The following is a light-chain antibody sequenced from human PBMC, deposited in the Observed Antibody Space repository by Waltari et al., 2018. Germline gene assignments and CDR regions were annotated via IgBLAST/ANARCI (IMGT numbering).Light chain of an antibody. V-gene: IGKV3-15*01. Sequence: EIVMTQSPATLSVSLGERASLSCRASQSVSSSLAWYQQKLGQAPRLLIYAASTRATGIPARFSGSGSGTEFTLTISSLQSEDFAVYYCQQYSHWPKIFGQGTKLEIK. CDR1: QSVSSS. CDR2: AAS. CDR3: QQYSHWPKI. J-gene: IGKJ2*01.